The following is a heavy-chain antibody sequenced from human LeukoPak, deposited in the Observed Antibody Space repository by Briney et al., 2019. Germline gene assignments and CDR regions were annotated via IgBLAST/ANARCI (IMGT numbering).Heavy chain of an antibody. Sequence: GASVKVSCKVSGYSLTELSIHWVRQAPGKGLEWMGGIDPEDGETLYAQNLQGRVTMTEDTSTDTAYMELSSLRSEDTAVYYCARDPTNTSGRYAYFDYWGQGTLVTVSS. J-gene: IGHJ4*02. D-gene: IGHD6-19*01. CDR2: IDPEDGET. CDR1: GYSLTELS. CDR3: ARDPTNTSGRYAYFDY. V-gene: IGHV1-24*01.